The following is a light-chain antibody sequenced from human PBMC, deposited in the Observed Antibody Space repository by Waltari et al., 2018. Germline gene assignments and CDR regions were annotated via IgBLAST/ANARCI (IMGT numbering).Light chain of an antibody. CDR1: KLGDKY. J-gene: IGLJ3*02. Sequence: SYELTQPPSLSVSPGQTVSITCSGDKLGDKYVCWYQQKPGQSPVLVIYQDDKRPSGIPGRCSGSNSGNTATLTISGTQTMDEGDYYWQAWGSSTHIVFGGGTKLTVL. V-gene: IGLV3-1*01. CDR3: QAWGSSTHIV. CDR2: QDD.